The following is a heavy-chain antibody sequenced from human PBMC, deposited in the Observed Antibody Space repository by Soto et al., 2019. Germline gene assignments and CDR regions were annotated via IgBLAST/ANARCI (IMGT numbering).Heavy chain of an antibody. V-gene: IGHV5-51*01. Sequence: GESLKISCKGSGYSFTSYWIGWVRQMPGKGLEWMGIIYPGDSDTRYSPSFQGQVTISADKSISTAYLQWSSLKASDTAMYYCARQQRGGAVQQQLAFFDYWGQGTLVTVSS. D-gene: IGHD6-13*01. CDR3: ARQQRGGAVQQQLAFFDY. CDR2: IYPGDSDT. J-gene: IGHJ4*02. CDR1: GYSFTSYW.